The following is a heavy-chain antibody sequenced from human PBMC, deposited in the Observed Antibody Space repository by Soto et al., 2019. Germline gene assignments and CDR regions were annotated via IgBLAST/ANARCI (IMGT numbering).Heavy chain of an antibody. CDR3: AIYITHITRNVFEI. V-gene: IGHV3-48*03. J-gene: IGHJ3*02. D-gene: IGHD3-3*01. CDR2: ISSSGSTI. CDR1: GFTFSSYE. Sequence: EVQLVESGGGLVQPGGSLRLSCAASGFTFSSYEMKWVRQAPGKGLEWVSYISSSGSTIYYAESVKGRFTIYRDNAKHPLYLKMNRLIAEDTAVNYYAIYITHITRNVFEIGGQGTM.